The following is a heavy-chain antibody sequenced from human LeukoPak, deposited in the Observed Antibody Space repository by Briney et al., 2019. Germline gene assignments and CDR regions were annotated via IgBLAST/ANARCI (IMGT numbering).Heavy chain of an antibody. V-gene: IGHV1-69*04. Sequence: SVKLSSKASGGTFTNYATNAVRQAPGQGLEWMGRIIPVLDVTNYAQKFKGRVTITADQSTTTPYMELSSLRSEDTAGYYCARGGGVDILTGFQYWGQGTPVTVSS. CDR2: IIPVLDVT. CDR1: GGTFTNYA. D-gene: IGHD3-9*01. CDR3: ARGGGVDILTGFQY. J-gene: IGHJ4*02.